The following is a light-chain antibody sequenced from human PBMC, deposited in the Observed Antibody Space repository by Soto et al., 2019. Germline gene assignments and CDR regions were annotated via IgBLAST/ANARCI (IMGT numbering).Light chain of an antibody. Sequence: DIVMTQSPDSLAVSLGERATINCKSSQSVLYSSHNKNYLAWYQQKPGQPPKLLIYWASTRESGVPDRFSVSGSGTDFTLTISSLQAEDVAVYYCQQYYNTGAFGQGTKVEIK. CDR2: WAS. J-gene: IGKJ1*01. CDR1: QSVLYSSHNKNY. CDR3: QQYYNTGA. V-gene: IGKV4-1*01.